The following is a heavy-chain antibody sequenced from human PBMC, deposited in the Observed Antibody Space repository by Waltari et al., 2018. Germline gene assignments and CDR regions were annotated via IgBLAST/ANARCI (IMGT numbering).Heavy chain of an antibody. CDR2: INHAPNR. J-gene: IGHJ6*02. V-gene: IGHV4-34*01. Sequence: QVHLQQWGAGALQPLDTLSLTFAVFGGPLRGYYWGRIPHPPGKGLEWIGEINHAPNRNYNPTLKSRVTMSVDTSKNQFSLKLSSVTAADTGIYYCARLEDCTGPGGNCYSGDVFALDVWGQGTMVTVSS. D-gene: IGHD2-8*02. CDR1: GGPLRGYY. CDR3: ARLEDCTGPGGNCYSGDVFALDV.